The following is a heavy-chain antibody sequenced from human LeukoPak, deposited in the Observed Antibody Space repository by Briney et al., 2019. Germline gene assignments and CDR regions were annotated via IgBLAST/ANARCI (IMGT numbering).Heavy chain of an antibody. V-gene: IGHV1-69*02. J-gene: IGHJ4*02. Sequence: SVKVSCKASGGTFSSYTISWVRQAPGQGLEWMGRIIPILGIANYAQKFQGRVTITADKSTSTAYMELSSLRSEATAVYYCASLYCTNGVCSDFDYWGQGTLVTVSS. CDR3: ASLYCTNGVCSDFDY. CDR2: IIPILGIA. CDR1: GGTFSSYT. D-gene: IGHD2-8*01.